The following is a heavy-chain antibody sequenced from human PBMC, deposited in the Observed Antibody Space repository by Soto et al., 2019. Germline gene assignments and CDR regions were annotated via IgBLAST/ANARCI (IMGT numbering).Heavy chain of an antibody. CDR3: AHRLGGFTWNDGYRDY. V-gene: IGHV2-5*02. CDR1: GFSLTTHPMG. Sequence: QITLKESGPTLVEPTETLTLTCSFSGFSLTTHPMGVGWIRQHPGRALEWLAVIYWDDDKRYNPYLRSRLTITKDTSNRQVVLTMTYMEPADTATYYCAHRLGGFTWNDGYRDYWGQGTLVTVSS. D-gene: IGHD1-1*01. CDR2: IYWDDDK. J-gene: IGHJ4*02.